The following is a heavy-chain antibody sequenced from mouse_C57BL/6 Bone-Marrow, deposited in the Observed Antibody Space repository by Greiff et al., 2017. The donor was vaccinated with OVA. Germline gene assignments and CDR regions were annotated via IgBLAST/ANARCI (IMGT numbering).Heavy chain of an antibody. V-gene: IGHV5-15*01. CDR3: ARHDGWDWYFDV. CDR1: GFTFSDYG. Sequence: DVMLVESGGGLVQPGGSLKLSCAASGFTFSDYGMAWVRQAPRKGPEWVAFISNLAYSIYYADTVTGRFTISRENAKNTLYLEMSSLRSEDTAMYYCARHDGWDWYFDVWGTGTTVTVSS. J-gene: IGHJ1*03. D-gene: IGHD1-2*01. CDR2: ISNLAYSI.